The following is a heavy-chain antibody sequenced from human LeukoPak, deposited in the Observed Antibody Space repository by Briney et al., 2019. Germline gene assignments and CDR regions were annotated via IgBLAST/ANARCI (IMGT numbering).Heavy chain of an antibody. Sequence: SETLSLTCTVSGGSISSYYWSWIRQPPGKGLEWIGYIYYSGSTNYNPSLKSRVTISVDTSKNQFSLKLSSVTAADTAVYYCARWRISFGNFDYWGQGTLVTVSS. J-gene: IGHJ4*02. D-gene: IGHD3-10*01. CDR2: IYYSGST. CDR1: GGSISSYY. V-gene: IGHV4-59*01. CDR3: ARWRISFGNFDY.